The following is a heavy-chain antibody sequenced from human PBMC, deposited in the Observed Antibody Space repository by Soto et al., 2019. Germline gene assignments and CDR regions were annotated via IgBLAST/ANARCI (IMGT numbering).Heavy chain of an antibody. V-gene: IGHV3-23*01. CDR3: AKGGAVYGLLTHDY. D-gene: IGHD3-9*01. CDR2: ITGSSSNL. Sequence: EVQLLESGGGLNQPGGSLSLSCQPSEFTFRAYALSWARQAPGKGLEWVTTITGSSSNLYYSDSVKGRFAISRDNSKNTLYLQMDSLTAEDTAVYYCAKGGAVYGLLTHDYWGQGTLVTVSS. J-gene: IGHJ4*02. CDR1: EFTFRAYA.